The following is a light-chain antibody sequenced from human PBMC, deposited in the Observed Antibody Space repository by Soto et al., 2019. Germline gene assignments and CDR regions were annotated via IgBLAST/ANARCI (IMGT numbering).Light chain of an antibody. CDR2: NNN. CDR3: AAWHDSLNGPV. J-gene: IGLJ3*02. Sequence: QSVLTQPPSASGTPGQRVTISCSGSSSNIGGNPVNSYQQLPGTAPKVLIYNNNQRPSGVPDRFSGSKSGTSASLAISGLQSEDEADYYCAAWHDSLNGPVFGGGTKVTVL. V-gene: IGLV1-44*01. CDR1: SSNIGGNP.